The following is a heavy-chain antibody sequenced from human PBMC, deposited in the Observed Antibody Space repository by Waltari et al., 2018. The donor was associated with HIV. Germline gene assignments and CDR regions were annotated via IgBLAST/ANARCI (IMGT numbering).Heavy chain of an antibody. CDR2: IYSGGST. CDR1: GFTVSSNY. Sequence: EVQLVESGGGLIQPGGSLRLSCAASGFTVSSNYMSWVRQAPGKGLEWVSVIYSGGSTYYADSVKGRFTISRDNSKNTLYLQMNSLRAEDTAVYYCASEPPDSSPARCYWGQGTLVTVSS. V-gene: IGHV3-53*01. J-gene: IGHJ4*02. D-gene: IGHD6-13*01. CDR3: ASEPPDSSPARCY.